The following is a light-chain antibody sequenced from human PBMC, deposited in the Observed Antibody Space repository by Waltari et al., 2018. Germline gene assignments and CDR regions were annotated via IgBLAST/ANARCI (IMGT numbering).Light chain of an antibody. CDR2: DAS. CDR3: QQRYNWPVT. V-gene: IGKV3-11*01. J-gene: IGKJ4*01. Sequence: EIVLTQSPATLSLSPGGRATLSCRASQSLIRYLARYQQKPGQAPRLLIYDASNGATGIPARFSGSGSGTDFTLTINSLEPEDFAVYYCQQRYNWPVTFGGGTRVEIK. CDR1: QSLIRY.